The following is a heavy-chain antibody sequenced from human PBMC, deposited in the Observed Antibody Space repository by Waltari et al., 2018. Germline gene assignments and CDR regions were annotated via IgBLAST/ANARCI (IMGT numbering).Heavy chain of an antibody. D-gene: IGHD3-3*01. Sequence: QVQLQESGPGLVKPSETLSLTCTVSGYSISSGYYWGWIRQPPGKGLEWIGSIYHSGSTYYNPALKSRVTISVDTYKNKFSLKLSSVTAADTAVYYCARDKDDPDYFDYWGQGTLVTVSS. V-gene: IGHV4-38-2*02. CDR3: ARDKDDPDYFDY. CDR1: GYSISSGYY. CDR2: IYHSGST. J-gene: IGHJ4*02.